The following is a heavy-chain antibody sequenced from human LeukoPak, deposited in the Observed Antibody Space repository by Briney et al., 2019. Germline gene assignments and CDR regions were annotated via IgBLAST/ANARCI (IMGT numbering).Heavy chain of an antibody. V-gene: IGHV3-21*04. CDR1: GFSFSSYS. CDR2: ISTSSSYI. J-gene: IGHJ4*02. D-gene: IGHD4-23*01. Sequence: TGGSLRLSCAASGFSFSSYSMNWVRQAPGKGLEWVSSISTSSSYIYYADSVKGRFTISRDNANNSLFLQMNNLKAEDSAIYYCARGARWAYYFDYWGQGSLVTVSS. CDR3: ARGARWAYYFDY.